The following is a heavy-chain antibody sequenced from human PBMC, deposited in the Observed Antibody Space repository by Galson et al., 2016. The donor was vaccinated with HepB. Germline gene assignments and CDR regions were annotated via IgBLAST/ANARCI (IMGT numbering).Heavy chain of an antibody. CDR2: ISISGGST. D-gene: IGHD3-16*01. CDR1: GFTFSSYA. J-gene: IGHJ4*02. V-gene: IGHV3-23*01. CDR3: AKRFGGSRSPYCFDY. Sequence: SLRLSCAASGFTFSSYAMSWVRQAPGKGLEWVSAISISGGSTFYADSMKGRFTISRDNSKNTLYLQVNSLRVDDTAVYCCAKRFGGSRSPYCFDYWGQGTLVTVSS.